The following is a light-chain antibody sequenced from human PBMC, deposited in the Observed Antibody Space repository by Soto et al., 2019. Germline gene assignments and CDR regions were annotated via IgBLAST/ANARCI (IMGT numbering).Light chain of an antibody. Sequence: QSALTQPASVSGSPGQSITISCTGTSSDVGGYNYVSWYQQHPGKAPKLMIYEVSNRPSGVSNRFSGAKSGNTASLTISGLQVEDEADYYCCSYTSSTNYVFGAGTQLTVL. J-gene: IGLJ7*01. V-gene: IGLV2-14*01. CDR1: SSDVGGYNY. CDR3: CSYTSSTNYV. CDR2: EVS.